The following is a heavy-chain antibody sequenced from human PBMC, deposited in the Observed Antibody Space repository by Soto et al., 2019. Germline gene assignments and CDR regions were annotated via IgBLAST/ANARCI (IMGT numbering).Heavy chain of an antibody. V-gene: IGHV4-38-2*01. J-gene: IGHJ6*02. D-gene: IGHD5-18*01. CDR3: ARISSVDPYGYVNGGLDV. CDR1: GYSISSGYY. Sequence: PSETLSLTCAVSGYSISSGYYWGWIRQPPGKGLEWIGSIFHTGNTYYNPSLQSRLTISVDTSKNQFSLKLSSVTAADTAVYFCARISSVDPYGYVNGGLDVWGQGTTVTVSS. CDR2: IFHTGNT.